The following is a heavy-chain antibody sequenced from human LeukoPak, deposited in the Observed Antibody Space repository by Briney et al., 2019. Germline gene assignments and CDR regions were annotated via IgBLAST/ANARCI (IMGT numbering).Heavy chain of an antibody. CDR1: GYTFTGYY. CDR2: INPNSGGT. J-gene: IGHJ6*03. CDR3: ARELRYYDILTGYYGTHYYYYYMDV. Sequence: ASVKVSCKASGYTFTGYYMHWVRQAPGQGLEWMGWINPNSGGTNYAQKFQGRVTMTRDTSISTAYMELSRLRSDDTAVYYCARELRYYDILTGYYGTHYYYYYMDVWGKGTTVTISS. V-gene: IGHV1-2*02. D-gene: IGHD3-9*01.